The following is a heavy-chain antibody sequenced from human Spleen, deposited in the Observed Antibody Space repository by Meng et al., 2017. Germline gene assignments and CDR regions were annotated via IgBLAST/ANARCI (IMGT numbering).Heavy chain of an antibody. V-gene: IGHV3-48*03. D-gene: IGHD2-15*01. CDR1: GFTFRSYE. CDR3: ARGGYCSGGSCYSQIDYYYYGMDV. J-gene: IGHJ6*02. Sequence: GESLKISCAASGFTFRSYEMNWVRQAPGKGLEWLSYISTTGSTLYYADSVKGRLTISRDNAKNSLYLQMNSLRAEDTAVYYCARGGYCSGGSCYSQIDYYYYGMDVWGQGTTVTVSS. CDR2: ISTTGSTL.